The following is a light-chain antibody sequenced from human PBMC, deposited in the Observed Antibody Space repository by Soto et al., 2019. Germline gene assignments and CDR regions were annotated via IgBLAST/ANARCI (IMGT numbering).Light chain of an antibody. CDR3: QQGYSTPLT. Sequence: DIQMTQSPSSLSASVGDRVTITCRASQSISSYLNLYQQKPGKAPKLLIYAASSLQSGVPSRFSGSGSGTDFTLTISSLQPEDFATYYCQQGYSTPLTFGGGTKVDIK. CDR1: QSISSY. J-gene: IGKJ4*01. V-gene: IGKV1-39*01. CDR2: AAS.